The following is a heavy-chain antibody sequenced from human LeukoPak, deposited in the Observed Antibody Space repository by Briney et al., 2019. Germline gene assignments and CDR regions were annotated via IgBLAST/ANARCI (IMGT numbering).Heavy chain of an antibody. V-gene: IGHV3-30-3*01. D-gene: IGHD3-3*01. CDR1: GFTFSSYA. J-gene: IGHJ4*02. Sequence: GGSLRRSCAASGFTFSSYAMHWVRHAPGMGLEWLAVISYDGSNKYYADSVKVRMTSSRDNSKNTLYLQMNSLRAEDTAVYYCAREQVWSGYFDYWGQKTLVTVSS. CDR2: ISYDGSNK. CDR3: AREQVWSGYFDY.